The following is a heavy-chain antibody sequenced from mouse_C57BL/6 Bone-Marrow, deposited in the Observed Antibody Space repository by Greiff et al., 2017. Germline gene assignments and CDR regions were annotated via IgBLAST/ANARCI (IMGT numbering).Heavy chain of an antibody. CDR2: ISSGGSYT. Sequence: QLQQSGGDLVKPGGSLKLSCAASGFTFSSYGMSWVRQTPDKRLEWVATISSGGSYTYYPDSVKGRFTISRDNAKNTLYLQMSSLKSEDTAMYYCARSTYYSTLFAYWGQGTLVTVSA. V-gene: IGHV5-6*01. CDR1: GFTFSSYG. D-gene: IGHD2-5*01. CDR3: ARSTYYSTLFAY. J-gene: IGHJ3*01.